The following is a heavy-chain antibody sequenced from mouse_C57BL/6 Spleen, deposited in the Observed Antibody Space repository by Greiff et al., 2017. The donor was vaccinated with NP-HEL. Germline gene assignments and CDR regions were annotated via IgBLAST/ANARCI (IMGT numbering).Heavy chain of an antibody. CDR3: TRGGNYGSSLYAMDY. V-gene: IGHV1-15*01. J-gene: IGHJ4*01. D-gene: IGHD1-1*01. CDR1: GYTFTDYE. CDR2: IDPETGGT. Sequence: QVQLQQSGAELVRPGASVTLSCKASGYTFTDYEMHWVKQTPVHGLEWIGAIDPETGGTAYNQKFKGKAILTADKSSSTAYMELRSLTSEDSAVYYCTRGGNYGSSLYAMDYWGQGTSVTVSS.